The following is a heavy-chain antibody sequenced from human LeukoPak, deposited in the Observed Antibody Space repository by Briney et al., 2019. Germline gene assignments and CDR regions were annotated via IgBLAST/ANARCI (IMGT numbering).Heavy chain of an antibody. V-gene: IGHV5-51*01. Sequence: GESLKISCKGSGYSFTSYWIGWVRQMPGKGLEWMGIIYPGDSDTRYSPSFQGQVTISADKSISTAYLQWSSLKASDTAMYYCASGAYGSGSYYNARDYYFDYWGQGTLVTVSS. J-gene: IGHJ4*02. CDR2: IYPGDSDT. D-gene: IGHD3-10*01. CDR3: ASGAYGSGSYYNARDYYFDY. CDR1: GYSFTSYW.